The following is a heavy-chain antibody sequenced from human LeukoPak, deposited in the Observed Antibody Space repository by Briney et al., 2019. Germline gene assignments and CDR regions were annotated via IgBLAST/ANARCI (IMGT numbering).Heavy chain of an antibody. V-gene: IGHV3-21*01. Sequence: PGGSLRLSCAASGFTFSNYSMNWVRQAPGKGLEWVSSISSSSSYIYYADSVKGRFTISRDNAKNSLYLQMNSLRAEDTAVYYCARDGPVPAAIGGYYWGQGTLVTVSS. J-gene: IGHJ4*02. CDR3: ARDGPVPAAIGGYY. CDR2: ISSSSSYI. CDR1: GFTFSNYS. D-gene: IGHD2-2*02.